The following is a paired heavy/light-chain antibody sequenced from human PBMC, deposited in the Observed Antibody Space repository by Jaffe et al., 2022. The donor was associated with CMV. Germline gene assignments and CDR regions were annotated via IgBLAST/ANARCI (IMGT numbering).Heavy chain of an antibody. Sequence: QMQLVESGGGVVQPGKSLRLSCAASGFTFSTYGMHWVRQAPGKGLESVALIWNDGGKKYYIDSVEGRFSISRDNSKNALYLEMNSLRAEDTAMYYCARGPWIVGTIPSFDLWGPGTPVTVSS. CDR1: GFTFSTYG. D-gene: IGHD1-1*01. CDR2: IWNDGGKK. V-gene: IGHV3-33*01. J-gene: IGHJ4*02. CDR3: ARGPWIVGTIPSFDL.
Light chain of an antibody. Sequence: DVQMTQSPSSLSASTGDRVTITCRASQTILNYLNWYQQKPGKAPSLLIYAASNLQSGVPSRFSASGSGTDFTLTISSLQPEDFATYYCQESYSNAFTFGPGTRVDL. J-gene: IGKJ3*01. CDR2: AAS. CDR3: QESYSNAFT. V-gene: IGKV1-39*01. CDR1: QTILNY.